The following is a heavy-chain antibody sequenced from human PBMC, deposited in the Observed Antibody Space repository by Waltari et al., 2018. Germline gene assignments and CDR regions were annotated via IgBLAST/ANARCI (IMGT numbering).Heavy chain of an antibody. J-gene: IGHJ6*02. Sequence: QVQLVQSGAEVKKPGASVKVSCKASGYLFTSHDINWVRQATGQGPGWLGWLKPERGNTGYAKKFQGRVTMTRDTSTTTAYMELSSLRSDDTAVYFCARGLSSSWFGMDVWGQGTAVTVSS. CDR2: LKPERGNT. CDR3: ARGLSSSWFGMDV. D-gene: IGHD6-13*01. V-gene: IGHV1-8*01. CDR1: GYLFTSHD.